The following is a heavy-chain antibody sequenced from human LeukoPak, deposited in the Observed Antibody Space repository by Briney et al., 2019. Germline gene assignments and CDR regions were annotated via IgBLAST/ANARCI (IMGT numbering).Heavy chain of an antibody. D-gene: IGHD6-13*01. CDR3: ARWAYSSSWYGARYFDY. V-gene: IGHV4-34*01. CDR2: INHSGST. CDR1: GGSFSGYY. J-gene: IGHJ4*02. Sequence: PWETLSLTCAVYGGSFSGYYWSWIRQPPGKGLEWIGEINHSGSTNYNPSLKSRVTISVDTSKNQFSLKLSSVTAADTAVYYCARWAYSSSWYGARYFDYWGEGTLVTVSS.